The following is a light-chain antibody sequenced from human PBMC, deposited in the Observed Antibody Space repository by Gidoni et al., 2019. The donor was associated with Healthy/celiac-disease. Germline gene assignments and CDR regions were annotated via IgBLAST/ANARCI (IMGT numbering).Light chain of an antibody. CDR1: QSISSW. Sequence: DIQMTQSPSTLSASVGGRVTITCRASQSISSWLAWYQQKPGKAPKLLIYKASSLESGVPSRFSGSVCGKEFTLTISSLQPDDFATYYCQQYNSSYTFGQGTKLEIK. V-gene: IGKV1-5*03. J-gene: IGKJ2*01. CDR2: KAS. CDR3: QQYNSSYT.